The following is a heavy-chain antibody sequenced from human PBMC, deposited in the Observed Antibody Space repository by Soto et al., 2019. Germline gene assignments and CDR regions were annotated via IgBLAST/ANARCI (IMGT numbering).Heavy chain of an antibody. CDR2: ISAYNGNT. J-gene: IGHJ6*02. V-gene: IGHV1-18*01. D-gene: IGHD3-10*01. Sequence: ASVKVSCKASGYTFTSYGISWVRQAPGQGLEWMGWISAYNGNTNYAQKLQGRVTMTTDTSTSTAYMELRSLRSDDTAVYYCAKDRFGEYFCNGMDVWGQGTPVTISS. CDR1: GYTFTSYG. CDR3: AKDRFGEYFCNGMDV.